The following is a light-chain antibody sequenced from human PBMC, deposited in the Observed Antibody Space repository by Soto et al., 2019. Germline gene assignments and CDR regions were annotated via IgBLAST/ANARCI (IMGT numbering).Light chain of an antibody. CDR1: QSVSSN. J-gene: IGKJ2*01. Sequence: DIVMTQSPATLSVSPGERATLSCRASQSVSSNLAWYQQKPGQAPRLLIYGASTRATGIPARFSGSGSGTEFTLTISSLQSEDFAVYHCQQYNNWPLMYTFGQGTKLEIK. V-gene: IGKV3-15*01. CDR3: QQYNNWPLMYT. CDR2: GAS.